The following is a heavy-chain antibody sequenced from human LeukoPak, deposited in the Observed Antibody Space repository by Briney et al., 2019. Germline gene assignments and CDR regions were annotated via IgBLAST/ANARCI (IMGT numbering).Heavy chain of an antibody. V-gene: IGHV1-69*04. J-gene: IGHJ5*02. CDR2: IIPIFGIA. D-gene: IGHD4-11*01. CDR3: ARDSIAYSWGFDP. CDR1: GGTFSSYA. Sequence: SVKVSCKASGGTFSSYAISWVRQAPGQGLEWMGRIIPIFGIANYAQKFQGRVTITADKSTSTAYMELSSLRSEDTAVYYCARDSIAYSWGFDPWGQGTLVTVSS.